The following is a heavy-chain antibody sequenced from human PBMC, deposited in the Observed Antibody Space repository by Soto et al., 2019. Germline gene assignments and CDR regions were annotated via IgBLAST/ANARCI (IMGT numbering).Heavy chain of an antibody. V-gene: IGHV2-5*02. CDR2: IYWEDMK. J-gene: IGHJ4*02. Sequence: QITLKESGPTLVKPTQTLTLTCTFSGFALRTSGVGVGWIRQSPGKALEWLALIYWEDMKRYRPSLKSRLTITKDTSRNQVVLTMTNMDPVDTATYYCASGGDTYYSFDYWGRGTLLTVSS. CDR1: GFALRTSGVG. D-gene: IGHD3-10*01. CDR3: ASGGDTYYSFDY.